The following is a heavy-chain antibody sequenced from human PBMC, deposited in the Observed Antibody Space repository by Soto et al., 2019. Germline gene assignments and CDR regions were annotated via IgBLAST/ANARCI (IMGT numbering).Heavy chain of an antibody. V-gene: IGHV1-69*01. CDR3: ARVRRYCSSTSCHFDY. D-gene: IGHD2-2*01. CDR1: GGTFSSYA. CDR2: IIPIFGTA. Sequence: QVQLVQSGAEVKKPGSSVKVSCKASGGTFSSYAISWVRQAPGQGLEWMGGIIPIFGTANYAQKFQGRVTITADESTSTAYMGLSSLRSEDTAVYYCARVRRYCSSTSCHFDYWGQGTLVTVSS. J-gene: IGHJ4*02.